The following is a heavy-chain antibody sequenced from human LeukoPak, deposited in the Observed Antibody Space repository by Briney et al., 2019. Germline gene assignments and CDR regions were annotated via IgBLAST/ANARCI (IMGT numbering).Heavy chain of an antibody. Sequence: SSVKVSCKASGGTFSSYTINWVRQAPGQGLEWMGRITPILGAANYAQKFHGRVTITADKSTNTAYMELSSLRFEDTAVYYCARERGRWGVPRPLDLWGQGTMVTVSS. D-gene: IGHD3-10*01. CDR3: ARERGRWGVPRPLDL. V-gene: IGHV1-69*08. J-gene: IGHJ3*01. CDR1: GGTFSSYT. CDR2: ITPILGAA.